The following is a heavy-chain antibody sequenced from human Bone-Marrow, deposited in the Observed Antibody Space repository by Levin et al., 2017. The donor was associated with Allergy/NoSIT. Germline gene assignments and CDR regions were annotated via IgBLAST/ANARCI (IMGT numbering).Heavy chain of an antibody. CDR3: ARDRGIVTTGFDP. CDR1: GGSISSFY. Sequence: SETLSLTCIVSGGSISSFYWSWIRQPAGKGLEWIGRIYTSGSTDYNPSLKSRVTMSLDTSKNQVSLRLNSVTAADTAIYYCARDRGIVTTGFDPWGQGTLVTVSS. CDR2: IYTSGST. V-gene: IGHV4-4*07. D-gene: IGHD1-1*01. J-gene: IGHJ5*02.